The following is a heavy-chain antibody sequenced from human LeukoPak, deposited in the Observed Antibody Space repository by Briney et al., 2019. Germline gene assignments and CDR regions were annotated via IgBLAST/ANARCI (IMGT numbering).Heavy chain of an antibody. V-gene: IGHV4-34*01. Sequence: PSETLSLTCAVYGGSFSGYYWSWIRQPPGKGLEWIGEINHSGGTNYNPSLKSRVTISVDTSKNQFSLKLSSVTAADTAVYYCARENTEYYDFWSGYSPSYYYYGMDVWGQGTTVTVSS. CDR1: GGSFSGYY. CDR2: INHSGGT. CDR3: ARENTEYYDFWSGYSPSYYYYGMDV. J-gene: IGHJ6*02. D-gene: IGHD3-3*01.